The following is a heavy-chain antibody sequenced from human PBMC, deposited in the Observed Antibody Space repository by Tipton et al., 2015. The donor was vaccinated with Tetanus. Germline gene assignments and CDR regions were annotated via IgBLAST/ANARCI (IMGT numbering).Heavy chain of an antibody. Sequence: TLSLTCDVYGGSFSGYYWSWIRQPPGRGLEWIGPIHFGGDTANNPSLRSRVTISVDTSRNPVSLKMTSVTAADTALYYCSSGSGTAISEDWGQGTLVTVSS. V-gene: IGHV4-34*01. J-gene: IGHJ4*02. D-gene: IGHD1-7*01. CDR3: SSGSGTAISED. CDR1: GGSFSGYY. CDR2: IHFGGDT.